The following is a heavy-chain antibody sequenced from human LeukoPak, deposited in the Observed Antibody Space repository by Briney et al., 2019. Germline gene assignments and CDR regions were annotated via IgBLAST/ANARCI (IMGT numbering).Heavy chain of an antibody. V-gene: IGHV3-30*02. CDR2: IRYDGSNK. CDR3: ANLSPVPADAFDI. J-gene: IGHJ3*02. CDR1: GFTFSSYG. D-gene: IGHD2-2*01. Sequence: PGGSLRLSCAASGFTFSSYGMHWVRQAPGKGLEWVAFIRYDGSNKYYADSVKGRFTISRDNSKNTLYLQMNSLRAEDTAVYYCANLSPVPADAFDIWGQGTMVTVSS.